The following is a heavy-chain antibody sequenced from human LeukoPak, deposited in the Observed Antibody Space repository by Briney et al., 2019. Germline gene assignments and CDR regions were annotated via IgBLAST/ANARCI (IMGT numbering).Heavy chain of an antibody. D-gene: IGHD6-13*01. CDR2: INPNSGGT. CDR1: GYTYTSYG. J-gene: IGHJ5*02. Sequence: ASVKVSRKASGYTYTSYGISWVRQAPGQGLEWMGWINPNSGGTDYAQKFQGRVTMTRDTSISTAYMELSRLRSDDTAVYYCARVSSSSSWYLEFDPWGQGTLVTVSS. CDR3: ARVSSSSSWYLEFDP. V-gene: IGHV1-2*02.